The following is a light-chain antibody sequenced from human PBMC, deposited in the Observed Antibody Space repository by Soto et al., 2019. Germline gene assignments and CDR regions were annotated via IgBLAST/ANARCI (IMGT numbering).Light chain of an antibody. Sequence: QSALTQTASVSGPPGQSITISCTGTSSDVGAYNYVSWYQHHPGKAPRLVIYDVTNRPSGISDRFSGSKSGNTDSLTISGLLAEDEADYYCTSYTSISTYVFGTGTKLTVL. CDR3: TSYTSISTYV. CDR1: SSDVGAYNY. J-gene: IGLJ1*01. CDR2: DVT. V-gene: IGLV2-14*01.